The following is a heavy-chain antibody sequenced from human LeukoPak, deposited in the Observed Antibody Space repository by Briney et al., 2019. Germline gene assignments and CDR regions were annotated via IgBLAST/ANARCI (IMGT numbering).Heavy chain of an antibody. CDR3: AKDRAAGTMHYCYGMDV. V-gene: IGHV3-23*01. Sequence: GGSLRLSCAASGFTLSSYAMSWVRQAPGKGLEWVSAISGSGGSTYYADSVKGRFTISRDNSKNTLYLQMSSLRAEDTAVYYRAKDRAAGTMHYCYGMDVWGQGTTVTVSS. CDR2: ISGSGGST. J-gene: IGHJ6*02. D-gene: IGHD6-13*01. CDR1: GFTLSSYA.